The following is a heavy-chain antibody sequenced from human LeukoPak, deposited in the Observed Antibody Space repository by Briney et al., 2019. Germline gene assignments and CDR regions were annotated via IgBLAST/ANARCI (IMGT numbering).Heavy chain of an antibody. CDR1: GGSFSGYY. CDR3: ARGGASSHWFDS. Sequence: SETLSLTCAVYGGSFSGYYWSWIRQPPGKGLESIGFIYNIGTTYYRPSLRSRVTISVDTSKNQLSLKLSSVTAADTAFYYCARGGASSHWFDSWGQGTLVTVSS. J-gene: IGHJ5*01. CDR2: IYNIGTT. D-gene: IGHD6-13*01. V-gene: IGHV4-59*01.